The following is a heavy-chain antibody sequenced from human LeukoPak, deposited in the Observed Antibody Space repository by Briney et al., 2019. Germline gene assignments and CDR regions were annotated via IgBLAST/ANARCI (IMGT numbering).Heavy chain of an antibody. CDR3: ARASLRFLEWAALDV. Sequence: GASVKVSCKASRYTFTSYAMHWVRQAPGQRLEWMGWINAGNGNTKYSQKFQSRVTITRDTSASTAYMELSSLRSEDTAVYYCARASLRFLEWAALDVWGQGTTVTVSS. V-gene: IGHV1-3*01. D-gene: IGHD3-3*01. CDR2: INAGNGNT. J-gene: IGHJ6*02. CDR1: RYTFTSYA.